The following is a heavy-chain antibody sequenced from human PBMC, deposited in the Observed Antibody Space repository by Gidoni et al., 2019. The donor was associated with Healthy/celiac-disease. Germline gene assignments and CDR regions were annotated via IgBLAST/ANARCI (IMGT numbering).Heavy chain of an antibody. Sequence: QVQLVQSGAEVKQPGSSVKVSCKASGGTFSSYAISWVRQATGPGLEWMGRIIPIRGIANDAQKDQGRVTITADKSTSTAYMELSSLRSEDTAVYYCARDGLTTVTTKYYFDYWGQGTLVTVSS. CDR2: IIPIRGIA. CDR1: GGTFSSYA. D-gene: IGHD4-17*01. CDR3: ARDGLTTVTTKYYFDY. V-gene: IGHV1-69*04. J-gene: IGHJ4*02.